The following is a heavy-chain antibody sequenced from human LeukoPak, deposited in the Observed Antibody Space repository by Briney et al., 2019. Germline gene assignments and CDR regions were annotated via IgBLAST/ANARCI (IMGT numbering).Heavy chain of an antibody. CDR3: VADSENRSGGDY. D-gene: IGHD1-14*01. J-gene: IGHJ4*02. CDR2: IDSVGNRI. V-gene: IGHV3-74*01. CDR1: GFTLSNYW. Sequence: GGSLRLSCAGSGFTLSNYWIHWVRQVPGKGMLWVSRIDSVGNRIVYADSVKGRFTISRDNAKTTVYLQMHSLRAEDTAVYYCVADSENRSGGDYWGQGTLVTVSS.